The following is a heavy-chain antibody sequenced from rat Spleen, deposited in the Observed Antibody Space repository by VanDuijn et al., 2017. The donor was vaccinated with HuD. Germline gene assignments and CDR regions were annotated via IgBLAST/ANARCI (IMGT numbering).Heavy chain of an antibody. CDR1: GFIFRNFD. CDR3: ARQDTSGYSNWFAY. D-gene: IGHD4-3*01. J-gene: IGHJ3*01. CDR2: ISPSGVT. Sequence: EVQLVESGGGLVQPGRSLKVSCVASGFIFRNFDMAWVRQAPTKGLEWVVSISPSGVTYYRDSVKGRFTVSRENAKSTLYLLMDSLRSEDTATYYCARQDTSGYSNWFAYWGQGTLVTVSS. V-gene: IGHV5-25*01.